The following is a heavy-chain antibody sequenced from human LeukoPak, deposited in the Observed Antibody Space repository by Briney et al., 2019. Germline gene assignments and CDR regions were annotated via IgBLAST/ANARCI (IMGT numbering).Heavy chain of an antibody. CDR2: TSGSGSST. Sequence: GGSLRLSCAASEFTFSNYAMHWVRQAPGKGLEWVSGTSGSGSSTYYADSVKGRFTISRDNSKNTVYLQMNSLRAEDTAVYYCAKAVYVNWFDAFDLWGQGTMVTVSS. D-gene: IGHD2-8*01. CDR3: AKAVYVNWFDAFDL. CDR1: EFTFSNYA. V-gene: IGHV3-23*01. J-gene: IGHJ3*01.